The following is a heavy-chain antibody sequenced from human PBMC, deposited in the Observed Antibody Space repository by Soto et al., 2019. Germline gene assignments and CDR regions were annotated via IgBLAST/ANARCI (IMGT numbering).Heavy chain of an antibody. CDR3: ARKHPTPYYYYGQDL. Sequence: ASVKVSCKASGYTFTSYGISWVRQAPGQGLEWMGWISAYNGNTNYAQKLQGRVTMTTDTSTSTAYMELRSLRSDDTAVYYCARKHPTPYYYYGQDLWGQGTTVTVSS. CDR2: ISAYNGNT. J-gene: IGHJ6*02. V-gene: IGHV1-18*04. CDR1: GYTFTSYG.